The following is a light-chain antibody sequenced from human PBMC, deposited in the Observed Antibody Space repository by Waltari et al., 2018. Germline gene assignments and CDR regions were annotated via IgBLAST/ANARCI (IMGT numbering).Light chain of an antibody. CDR3: QQYDAWPPWT. J-gene: IGKJ1*01. CDR2: GAS. V-gene: IGKV3-15*01. Sequence: EIVMTQSPTTLSVSPGERVTLSCRASQSVTTNLAWYQQKPGQAPRTPIYGASTRATGIPARFTGSGSETEFTLTISSLQSEDSAVYFCQQYDAWPPWTFGQGTKVEIK. CDR1: QSVTTN.